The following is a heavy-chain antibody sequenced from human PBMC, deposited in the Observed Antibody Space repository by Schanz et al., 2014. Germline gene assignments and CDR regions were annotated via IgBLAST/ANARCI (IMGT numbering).Heavy chain of an antibody. CDR3: ARKMKLGVYGGKGHDSLDI. Sequence: EVQLLESGGGLVQPGGSLRLSCAASGFTFSSNSMNWVRQAPGKGLEWISYIGSSSSRIDHADSVKGRFTISRDNAKNSLFLQMNSRRAEDTAVYYCARKMKLGVYGGKGHDSLDIWGQGTMVTVSS. D-gene: IGHD4-17*01. V-gene: IGHV3-48*01. J-gene: IGHJ3*02. CDR1: GFTFSSNS. CDR2: IGSSSSRI.